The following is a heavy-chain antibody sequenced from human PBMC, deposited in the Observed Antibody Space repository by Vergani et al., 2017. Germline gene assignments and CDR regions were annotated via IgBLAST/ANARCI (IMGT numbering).Heavy chain of an antibody. J-gene: IGHJ4*02. V-gene: IGHV4-31*03. D-gene: IGHD3-3*01. CDR3: ARGGLEWFIDY. Sequence: QVQLQESGPGLVKPSQTLSLTCTVSGVSISSGGYYWSWIRQHPGKGLEWIGYIYYSGSTYYNPSLKSRVTISVDTSKNQFSLKLSPVTAADTAVYYCARGGLEWFIDYWGQGTLVTVSS. CDR1: GVSISSGGYY. CDR2: IYYSGST.